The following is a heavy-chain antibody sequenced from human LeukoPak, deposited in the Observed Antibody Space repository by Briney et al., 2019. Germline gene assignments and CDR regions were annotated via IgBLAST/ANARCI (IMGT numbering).Heavy chain of an antibody. D-gene: IGHD3-22*01. J-gene: IGHJ4*02. CDR1: GFTFSSYG. CDR3: ARDRGSSGYRPYYFDY. V-gene: IGHV3-21*01. Sequence: GGSLRLSCAASGFTFSSYGMNWVRQAPGKGLEWVSSISSSSSYIYYADSVKGRFTISRDNAKNSLYLQMNSLRAEDTAVYYCARDRGSSGYRPYYFDYWGQGTLVTVSS. CDR2: ISSSSSYI.